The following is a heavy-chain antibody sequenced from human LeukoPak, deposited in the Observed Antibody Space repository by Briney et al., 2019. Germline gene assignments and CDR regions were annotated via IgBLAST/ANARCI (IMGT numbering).Heavy chain of an antibody. CDR1: GGSISSYY. CDR3: ARDFGSGWYDAFNI. CDR2: IYYSGST. V-gene: IGHV4-59*01. D-gene: IGHD6-19*01. Sequence: PSETLSLTCTVSGGSISSYYWSWIRQPPGKGLEGIGYIYYSGSTNYNPSLKSRVTISVDPSKSQFSLKLSSVNAADTAVYYGARDFGSGWYDAFNIWGQGTMVTVSS. J-gene: IGHJ3*02.